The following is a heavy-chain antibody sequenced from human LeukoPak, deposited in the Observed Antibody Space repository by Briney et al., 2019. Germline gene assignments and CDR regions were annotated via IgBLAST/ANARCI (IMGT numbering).Heavy chain of an antibody. Sequence: GGSLRLSCAASGFTFNRYRLHWVRQAPGKGLEWVAVISYDGRYQFYADSVKGRFTVSRDNSKNTLSLQMNSLRAEDTAVYHCARMMADFDGSGHDIQRGAFDIWGQGTMVTVS. V-gene: IGHV3-30*04. D-gene: IGHD3-22*01. CDR3: ARMMADFDGSGHDIQRGAFDI. CDR2: ISYDGRYQ. J-gene: IGHJ3*02. CDR1: GFTFNRYR.